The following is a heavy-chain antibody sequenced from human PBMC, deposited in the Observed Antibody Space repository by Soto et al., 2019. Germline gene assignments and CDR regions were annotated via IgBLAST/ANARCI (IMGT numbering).Heavy chain of an antibody. J-gene: IGHJ5*02. D-gene: IGHD1-26*01. CDR3: ARVVGALGHWFDP. Sequence: QVELVQTGAEVKKPGASVKVSCKASGYTFTSYGLSWVRQAPGQGLEWMGRISAYNYNTNYAQKLQGRVTMTTDTSTSTAYMELRSLRSDDTAVYYCARVVGALGHWFDPWAQGTLVTVSS. CDR1: GYTFTSYG. V-gene: IGHV1-18*01. CDR2: ISAYNYNT.